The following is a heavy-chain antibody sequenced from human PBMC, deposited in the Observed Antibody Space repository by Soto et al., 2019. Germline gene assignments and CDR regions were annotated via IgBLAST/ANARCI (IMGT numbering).Heavy chain of an antibody. Sequence: QITLKESGPPLVKPTQTLTLTCNFSGFSLTNKGVGVGWICQPPIKALEWLGIIYWDDDKRYRPSLNNSPTITKDTSTIQVVLTMTNVDTVDTATYFCAHLQANSGYDGRYDPWCQGTLVTVSA. D-gene: IGHD5-12*01. CDR1: GFSLTNKGVG. CDR3: AHLQANSGYDGRYDP. CDR2: IYWDDDK. V-gene: IGHV2-5*02. J-gene: IGHJ5*02.